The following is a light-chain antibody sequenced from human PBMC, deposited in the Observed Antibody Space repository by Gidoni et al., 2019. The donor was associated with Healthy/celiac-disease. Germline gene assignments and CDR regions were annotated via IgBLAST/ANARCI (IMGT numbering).Light chain of an antibody. V-gene: IGKV3-11*01. Sequence: EIVLTQSPATLSLSPGERATLSCRASQSVSSYLAWYQQKPGQAPRLLIYDASNRAPGIPARFSGSGSGTDFTLTISSREPEDFAVYYCQQRSNWPLTFXXXTKVEIK. J-gene: IGKJ1*01. CDR1: QSVSSY. CDR2: DAS. CDR3: QQRSNWPLT.